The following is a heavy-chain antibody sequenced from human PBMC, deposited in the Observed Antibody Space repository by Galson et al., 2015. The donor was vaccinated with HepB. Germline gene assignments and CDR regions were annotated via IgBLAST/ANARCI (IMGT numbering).Heavy chain of an antibody. CDR2: INTNTGNP. CDR1: GYTFTSYA. J-gene: IGHJ6*02. CDR3: ARDPSEWMPYYYYYGMDV. D-gene: IGHD3-3*01. Sequence: SVKVSCKASGYTFTSYAMNWVRQAPGQGLEWMGWINTNTGNPTYAQGFTGRFVFSLDTSVSTAYLQISSLKAEDTAVYYCARDPSEWMPYYYYYGMDVWGQGTTVTVSS. V-gene: IGHV7-4-1*02.